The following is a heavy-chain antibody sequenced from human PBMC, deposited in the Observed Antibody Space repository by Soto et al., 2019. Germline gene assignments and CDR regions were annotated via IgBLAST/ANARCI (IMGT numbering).Heavy chain of an antibody. V-gene: IGHV3-21*02. CDR3: ARDDGLSSPKVKAFDI. CDR1: GFTFSRYY. Sequence: ELQLVESGGGLVEPGGSLRLSCAASGFTFSRYYMNWVRQAPGKGLEWVSSISTTSTYTHYADSLKGRFTISRDNAKNLLYLKMDSRRAEETAVYYCARDDGLSSPKVKAFDIWGQGTKVPVSS. CDR2: ISTTSTYT. D-gene: IGHD6-19*01. J-gene: IGHJ3*02.